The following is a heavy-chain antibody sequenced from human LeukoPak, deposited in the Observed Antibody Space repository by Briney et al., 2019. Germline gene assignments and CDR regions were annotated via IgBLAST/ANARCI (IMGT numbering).Heavy chain of an antibody. CDR2: MNPNSGNT. CDR3: ARDGVEQWLVPGEYYFDY. D-gene: IGHD6-19*01. Sequence: ASVKVSCKASGYTFTSYDINWVRQATGQGLEWMGWMNPNSGNTGYAQKFQGRVTMTRNTSISTAYMELSSLRSEDTAVYYCARDGVEQWLVPGEYYFDYWGQGTLVTVSS. V-gene: IGHV1-8*01. J-gene: IGHJ4*02. CDR1: GYTFTSYD.